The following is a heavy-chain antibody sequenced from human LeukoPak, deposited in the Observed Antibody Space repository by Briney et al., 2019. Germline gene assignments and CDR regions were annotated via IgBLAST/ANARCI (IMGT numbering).Heavy chain of an antibody. CDR2: IRYDGSNK. Sequence: GGSLRLSCAASGFTFSSYGMHWVRQAPGKGLEWVAFIRYDGSNKCYADSVKGRFTISRDNSKNTLYLQMNSLRAEDTAVYYCAKLSDYGDYGNFDYWGQGTLVTVSS. D-gene: IGHD4-17*01. J-gene: IGHJ4*02. V-gene: IGHV3-30*02. CDR1: GFTFSSYG. CDR3: AKLSDYGDYGNFDY.